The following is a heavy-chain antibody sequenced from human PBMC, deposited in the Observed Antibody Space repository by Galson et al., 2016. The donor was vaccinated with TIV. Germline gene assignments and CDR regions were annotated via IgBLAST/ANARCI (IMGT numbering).Heavy chain of an antibody. CDR2: ILPISATT. CDR3: ARDRVVDATYYYYYYGMDV. V-gene: IGHV1-69*05. D-gene: IGHD1-26*01. Sequence: SVKVSCKASGGTFNNYAINWVRQAPGQGLEWMGGILPISATTNYAQKFQGRVSITTDESTSTVFMQLRSLRTEDTAVYYCARDRVVDATYYYYYYGMDVWGQGTMVTVSS. CDR1: GGTFNNYA. J-gene: IGHJ6*02.